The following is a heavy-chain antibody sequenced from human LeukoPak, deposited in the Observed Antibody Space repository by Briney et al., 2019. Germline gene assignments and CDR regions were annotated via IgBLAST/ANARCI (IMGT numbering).Heavy chain of an antibody. CDR1: GGTFSSYA. V-gene: IGHV1-69*04. Sequence: ASVKVSCKASGGTFSSYAISWVRQAPGQGLEWMGRIIPILGIANYAQKFQGRVTITADKSTSTAHMELSSLRSEDTAVYYCARTPLRSLEWQGFNRFDPWGQGTLVTVSS. J-gene: IGHJ5*02. D-gene: IGHD3-3*01. CDR3: ARTPLRSLEWQGFNRFDP. CDR2: IIPILGIA.